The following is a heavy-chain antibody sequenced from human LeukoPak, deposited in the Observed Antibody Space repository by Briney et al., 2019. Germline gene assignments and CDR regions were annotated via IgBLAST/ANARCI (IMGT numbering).Heavy chain of an antibody. CDR3: ARERGYYGSGSYYKANWFDP. J-gene: IGHJ5*02. CDR1: GGSISSYY. V-gene: IGHV4-59*01. Sequence: KPSEALSLTCTVSGGSISSYYWSWIRQPPGKGLEWIGYIYYSGSTNYNPSLKSRVTISVDTSKNQFSLKLSSVTAADTAVYYCARERGYYGSGSYYKANWFDPWGQGTLVTVSS. D-gene: IGHD3-10*01. CDR2: IYYSGST.